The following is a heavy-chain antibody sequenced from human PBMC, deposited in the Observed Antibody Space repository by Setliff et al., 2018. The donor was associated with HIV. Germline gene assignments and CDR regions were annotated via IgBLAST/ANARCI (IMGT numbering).Heavy chain of an antibody. D-gene: IGHD2-8*01. CDR2: IHYSGAT. CDR3: ARHSPNVGVRGDAFDI. CDR1: GGSISSHY. Sequence: PSETLSLTCTVSGGSISSHYWIWIRQPPGKGLEWIGYIHYSGATNYNPSLKSRVTISLDTSRTQFSLRLSSVTAADTAVYYCARHSPNVGVRGDAFDIWGQGTVVTVPS. J-gene: IGHJ3*02. V-gene: IGHV4-59*08.